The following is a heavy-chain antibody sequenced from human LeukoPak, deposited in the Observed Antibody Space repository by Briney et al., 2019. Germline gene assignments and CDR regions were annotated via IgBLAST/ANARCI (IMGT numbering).Heavy chain of an antibody. CDR1: GFTFSSYG. Sequence: GGSLRLSCAASGFTFSSYGMSWVRQAPGKGLEWVSAISGSGGSTYYADSVKGRFTISRDNSKNTLYLQMNSLRAEDTAVYYCAKVQYAGSSWYPFDYWGQGTLVTVSS. CDR2: ISGSGGST. CDR3: AKVQYAGSSWYPFDY. J-gene: IGHJ4*02. V-gene: IGHV3-23*01. D-gene: IGHD6-13*01.